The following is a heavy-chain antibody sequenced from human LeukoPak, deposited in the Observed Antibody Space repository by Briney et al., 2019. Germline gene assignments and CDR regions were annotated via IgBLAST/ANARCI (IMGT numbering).Heavy chain of an antibody. CDR2: IHASGPT. CDR3: ARHDAGIAARPFDN. Sequence: SETLSLTCTVSGGSISTYYWSRIRRPPGKGLEWIAYIHASGPTNYNPPLKSRITISVDTSKNQFSLKLSSVTAADTAVYYCARHDAGIAARPFDNWGQGTLVTVSS. J-gene: IGHJ4*02. V-gene: IGHV4-4*09. CDR1: GGSISTYY. D-gene: IGHD6-6*01.